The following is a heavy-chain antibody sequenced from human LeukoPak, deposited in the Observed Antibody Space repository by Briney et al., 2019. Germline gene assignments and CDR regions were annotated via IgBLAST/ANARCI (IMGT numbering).Heavy chain of an antibody. D-gene: IGHD2-21*02. CDR1: GGTFSSYA. V-gene: IGHV1-69*05. CDR2: IIPIFGTA. Sequence: SVKVSCKASGGTFSSYAISWVRQAPGQGLKWMGGIIPIFGTANYAQKFQGRVTITTDESTSTAYMELSSLRSEDTAVYYCARVAVEVTTAPGGPIWGQGTLVTVSS. J-gene: IGHJ4*02. CDR3: ARVAVEVTTAPGGPI.